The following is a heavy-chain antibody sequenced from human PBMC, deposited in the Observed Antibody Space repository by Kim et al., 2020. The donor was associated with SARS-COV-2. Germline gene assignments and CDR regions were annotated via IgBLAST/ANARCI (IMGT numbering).Heavy chain of an antibody. Sequence: GGSLRLSCAASGFTFSGSAMHWVRRSSGKGLEWIGRIRTKAKSYATTYAASVNGRFTISRDDSKSTTYLQINGLGTEDTAVYYCTRRADCDSPTCSWYFDSWGPGTLVTVSS. CDR1: GFTFSGSA. V-gene: IGHV3-73*01. CDR2: IRTKAKSYAT. CDR3: TRRADCDSPTCSWYFDS. J-gene: IGHJ4*02. D-gene: IGHD3-16*01.